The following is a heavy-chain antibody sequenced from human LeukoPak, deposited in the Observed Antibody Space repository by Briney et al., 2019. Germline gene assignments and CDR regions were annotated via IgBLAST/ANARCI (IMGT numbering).Heavy chain of an antibody. CDR1: GGSISSGGYS. Sequence: PSETLSLTCAVSGGSISSGGYSWSWIRQPPGKGLEWIGYIYHSGSTYYNPSLKSRVTISVDRSKNQFSLKLSSVTAADTAVYYCARFNLITMIVAVPGAFDIWGQGTMVTVSS. V-gene: IGHV4-30-2*01. CDR3: ARFNLITMIVAVPGAFDI. J-gene: IGHJ3*02. D-gene: IGHD3-22*01. CDR2: IYHSGST.